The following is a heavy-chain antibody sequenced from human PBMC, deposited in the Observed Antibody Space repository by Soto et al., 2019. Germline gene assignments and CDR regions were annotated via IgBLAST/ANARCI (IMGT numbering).Heavy chain of an antibody. D-gene: IGHD3-16*02. Sequence: SETLSLTCAVSGDSISSNKWWSWVRQPPEKGLEWIGEMYHTGSTNYNPSLKSRVTISVDKSKNQFSLKLSSMTAADTAVYYCARALGGQLSTNWFDTWGQGTLVTVSS. CDR2: MYHTGST. V-gene: IGHV4-4*02. CDR1: GDSISSNKW. J-gene: IGHJ5*02. CDR3: ARALGGQLSTNWFDT.